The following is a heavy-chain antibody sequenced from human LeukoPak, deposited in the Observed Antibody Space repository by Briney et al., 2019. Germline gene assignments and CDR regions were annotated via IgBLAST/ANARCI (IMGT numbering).Heavy chain of an antibody. Sequence: SETLSLTCAVYGGSFSGYYWSWIRQPPGKGLEWIGEINHSGSTNYNPSLKSRVTISVDTSKNQFSLKLSSVTAADTAVYYCARDFSYYYGSGRANWFDPWGQGTLVTVSS. D-gene: IGHD3-10*01. V-gene: IGHV4-34*01. J-gene: IGHJ5*02. CDR3: ARDFSYYYGSGRANWFDP. CDR2: INHSGST. CDR1: GGSFSGYY.